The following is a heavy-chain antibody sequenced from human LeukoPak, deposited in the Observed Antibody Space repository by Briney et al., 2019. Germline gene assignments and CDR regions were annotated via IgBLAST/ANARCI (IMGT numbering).Heavy chain of an antibody. V-gene: IGHV3-48*04. Sequence: GGSLRLSCTASGFTFSTYTMNWVRQAPGEGLEWVSYISSSSSTIYYADSVKGRFTISRDNAKNSLYLQMNSLRAEDTAVYYCARGTGYGLFDYWGQGTLVTVSS. CDR1: GFTFSTYT. J-gene: IGHJ4*02. CDR3: ARGTGYGLFDY. CDR2: ISSSSSTI. D-gene: IGHD5-18*01.